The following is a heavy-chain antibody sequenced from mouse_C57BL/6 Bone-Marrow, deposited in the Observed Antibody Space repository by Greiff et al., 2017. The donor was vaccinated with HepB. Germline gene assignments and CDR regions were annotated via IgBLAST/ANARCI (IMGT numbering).Heavy chain of an antibody. V-gene: IGHV1-81*01. CDR2: IYPRSGNT. J-gene: IGHJ1*03. D-gene: IGHD2-1*01. Sequence: QVQLQQSGAELARPGASVKLSCKASGYTFTSYGISWVKQRTGQGLEWIGEIYPRSGNTYYNEKFKGKATLTADKSSSTAYMELRSLTSEDSAVYFCAREGPRNYGGWYFDVWGTGTTVTVSS. CDR1: GYTFTSYG. CDR3: AREGPRNYGGWYFDV.